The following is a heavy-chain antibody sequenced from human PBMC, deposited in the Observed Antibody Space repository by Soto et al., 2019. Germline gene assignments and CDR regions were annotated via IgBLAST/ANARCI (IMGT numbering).Heavy chain of an antibody. D-gene: IGHD3-3*01. CDR2: ISHSGST. V-gene: IGHV4-34*01. Sequence: QVQLQQWGAGLLKPSETLSLTCAVYGGSFSGYYWTWIRQPPGQGLEWIGEISHSGSTKYNPSLKSRVTMSVDTSKNRFSLKLSSVTAADTAVYYCARGQDFWSGYPFDYWGQGALVTVSS. J-gene: IGHJ4*02. CDR3: ARGQDFWSGYPFDY. CDR1: GGSFSGYY.